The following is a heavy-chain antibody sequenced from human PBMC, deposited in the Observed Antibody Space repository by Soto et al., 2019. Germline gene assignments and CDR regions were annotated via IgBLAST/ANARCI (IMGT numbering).Heavy chain of an antibody. CDR1: GGSFSGYY. CDR2: INHSGST. Sequence: SETLSRTCAVYGGSFSGYYWSWIRQPPGKGLEWIGEINHSGSTNYNPSLKSRVTISVDTSKNQFSLKLSSVTAADTAVYYCARVSAARGGDYWGQGTLVTVSS. D-gene: IGHD6-6*01. CDR3: ARVSAARGGDY. V-gene: IGHV4-34*01. J-gene: IGHJ4*02.